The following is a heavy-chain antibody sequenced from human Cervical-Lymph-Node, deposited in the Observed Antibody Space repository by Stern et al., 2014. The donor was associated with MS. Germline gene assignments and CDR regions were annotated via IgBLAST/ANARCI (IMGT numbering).Heavy chain of an antibody. CDR1: GGSISSGSYY. J-gene: IGHJ6*02. V-gene: IGHV4-61*02. D-gene: IGHD5-12*01. Sequence: QLQESGPGLVKPSQTLSLTCTVSGGSISSGSYYWRWIRQPAGKGLEWIGRIYTSGSTNYKPSLKSRVTKSVNTSKNQSSLKLSSVTAADTAVYYCARATAPGYYYYGMDVWGQGTTVTVSS. CDR2: IYTSGST. CDR3: ARATAPGYYYYGMDV.